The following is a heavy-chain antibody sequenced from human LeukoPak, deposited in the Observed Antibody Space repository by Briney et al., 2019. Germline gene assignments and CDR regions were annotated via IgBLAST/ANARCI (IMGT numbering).Heavy chain of an antibody. CDR2: IIPIFGTA. J-gene: IGHJ6*02. Sequence: ASVKVSCKASGGTFSSYAISWVRQAPGQGLEWMGGIIPIFGTANYAQKFQGRVTITADGSTSTAYMELSSLRSEDTAVYYCASGGYDFWSGYTKRYYYYGMDVWGQGTTVTVSS. CDR1: GGTFSSYA. D-gene: IGHD3-3*01. CDR3: ASGGYDFWSGYTKRYYYYGMDV. V-gene: IGHV1-69*13.